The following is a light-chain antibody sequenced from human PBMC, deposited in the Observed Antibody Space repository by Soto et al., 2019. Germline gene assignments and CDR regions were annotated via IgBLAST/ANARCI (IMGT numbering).Light chain of an antibody. CDR2: GAS. CDR3: QQYHNWPPQYT. Sequence: ERMMTQSPATLSVSPGERATLSCRASQTVARNLAWYQQKPGQAPRLLIHGASTRATGVSARFSGSGSGTEFTLTISSLQSEDVAVYYCQQYHNWPPQYTFGQGTKLQIK. V-gene: IGKV3-15*01. J-gene: IGKJ2*01. CDR1: QTVARN.